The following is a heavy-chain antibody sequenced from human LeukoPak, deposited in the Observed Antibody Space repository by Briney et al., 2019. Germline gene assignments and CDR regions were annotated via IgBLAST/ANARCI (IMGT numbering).Heavy chain of an antibody. D-gene: IGHD1-26*01. CDR2: IIPILGIA. V-gene: IGHV1-69*04. Sequence: ASVKVSCKASGGTFSSYAISWVRQAPGQGLEWMGRIIPILGIANYAQKFQGRVTMTEDTSTDTAYMELSSLRSEDTAVYYCATDLVGATTDYYYGMDVWGQGTTVTVSS. CDR3: ATDLVGATTDYYYGMDV. J-gene: IGHJ6*02. CDR1: GGTFSSYA.